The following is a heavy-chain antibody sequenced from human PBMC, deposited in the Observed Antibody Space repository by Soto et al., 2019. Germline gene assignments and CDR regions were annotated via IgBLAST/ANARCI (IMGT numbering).Heavy chain of an antibody. V-gene: IGHV4-34*01. CDR2: INHSGST. CDR1: GVSFSGYY. D-gene: IGHD3-10*01. CDR3: ARARGLLWFGEQSYYYYYYGMDV. Sequence: SSETLSLTCAVYGVSFSGYYWSWIRQPPGKGLEWIGEINHSGSTNYNPSLKSRVTISVDTSKNQFSLKLSSVTAADTAVYYCARARGLLWFGEQSYYYYYYGMDVWGQGTTVTVSS. J-gene: IGHJ6*02.